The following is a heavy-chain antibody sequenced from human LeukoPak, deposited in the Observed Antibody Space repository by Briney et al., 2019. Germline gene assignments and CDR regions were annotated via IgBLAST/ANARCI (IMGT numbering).Heavy chain of an antibody. J-gene: IGHJ4*02. Sequence: PGGSLRLSCAASGFTVSSNYMSCVRQAPGKGLEWVSYISSSSSTIYYADSVKGRFTISRDNAKNSLYLQMNSLRAEDTAVYYCARDQFYYDSSGYLETSFDYWGQGTLVTVSS. CDR3: ARDQFYYDSSGYLETSFDY. CDR1: GFTVSSNY. CDR2: ISSSSSTI. D-gene: IGHD3-22*01. V-gene: IGHV3-48*01.